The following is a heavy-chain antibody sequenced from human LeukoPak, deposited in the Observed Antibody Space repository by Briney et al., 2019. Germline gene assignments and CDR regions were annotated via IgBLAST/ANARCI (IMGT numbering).Heavy chain of an antibody. D-gene: IGHD2-2*01. J-gene: IGHJ5*02. V-gene: IGHV1-2*02. CDR3: ARVPLGYCSSTSCYWAFNWFDP. Sequence: ASVKVSCKASGYTFTGYYMLWVRQAPGQGLEWMGWINPNSGGTNYAQKFQGRVTMTRDTSISTAYMELSRLRSDDTAVYYCARVPLGYCSSTSCYWAFNWFDPWGQGTLVTVSS. CDR1: GYTFTGYY. CDR2: INPNSGGT.